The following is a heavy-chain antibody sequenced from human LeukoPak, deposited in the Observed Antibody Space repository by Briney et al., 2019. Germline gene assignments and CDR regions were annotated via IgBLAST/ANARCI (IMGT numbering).Heavy chain of an antibody. CDR2: IGAYNGNT. CDR1: GYTFTSYG. D-gene: IGHD3-22*01. J-gene: IGHJ3*02. Sequence: GASVKVSCKASGYTFTSYGISWVRQAPGQGLEWMGWIGAYNGNTNYAQKLQGRVTMTTDTSTSTAYMELRSLRSDDTAVYYCARQTYYYDSSGHYSRAHAFDIWGQGTMVTVSS. V-gene: IGHV1-18*01. CDR3: ARQTYYYDSSGHYSRAHAFDI.